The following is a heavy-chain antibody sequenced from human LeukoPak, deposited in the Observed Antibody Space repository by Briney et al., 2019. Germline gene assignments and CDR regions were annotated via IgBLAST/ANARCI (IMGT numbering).Heavy chain of an antibody. CDR3: ARVGYCSSTSCYEEYYFDH. V-gene: IGHV1-2*02. CDR1: GYTFTGYY. J-gene: IGHJ4*02. Sequence: ASVKVSCKASGYTFTGYYMHWVRQAPGQGLEWMGWINPNSGGTNYAQKFQGRVTMTRDTSISTAYMELSRLRSDDTAVYYCARVGYCSSTSCYEEYYFDHWGQGTLVTVSS. D-gene: IGHD2-2*01. CDR2: INPNSGGT.